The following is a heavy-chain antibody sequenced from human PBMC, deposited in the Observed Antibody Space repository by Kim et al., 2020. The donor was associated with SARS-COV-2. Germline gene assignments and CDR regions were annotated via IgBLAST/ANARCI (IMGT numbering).Heavy chain of an antibody. V-gene: IGHV4-4*07. J-gene: IGHJ4*02. Sequence: SETLSLTCTVSGGSISSYYWSWIRQPAGKGLEWIGRIYTSGSTNYNPSLKSRVTMSVDTSKNQFSLKLSSVTAADTAVYYCARDSVPYYYDSSGYRPLFDYWGQGTLVTVSS. CDR1: GGSISSYY. D-gene: IGHD3-22*01. CDR2: IYTSGST. CDR3: ARDSVPYYYDSSGYRPLFDY.